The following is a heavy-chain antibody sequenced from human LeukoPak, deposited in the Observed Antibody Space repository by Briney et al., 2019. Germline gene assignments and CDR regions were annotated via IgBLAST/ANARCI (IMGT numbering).Heavy chain of an antibody. J-gene: IGHJ6*02. CDR1: GGSISSGGYY. V-gene: IGHV4-31*03. CDR3: ARVGLLAAAGYYYYGMDV. Sequence: SETLSLTCTVSGGSISSGGYYRSWIRQHPGKGLEWIGYIYYSGSTYYNPSLKSRVTISVDTSKNQFSLKLSSVTAADTAVYYCARVGLLAAAGYYYYGMDVWGQGTTVTVSS. CDR2: IYYSGST. D-gene: IGHD6-13*01.